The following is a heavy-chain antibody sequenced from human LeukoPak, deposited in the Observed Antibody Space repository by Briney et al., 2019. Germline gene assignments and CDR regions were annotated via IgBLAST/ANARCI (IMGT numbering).Heavy chain of an antibody. D-gene: IGHD2-2*01. CDR2: IRYDGSNK. Sequence: GGSLRLSCAASGFTFSSYWMSWVRQAPGKGLEWVAFIRYDGSNKYYADSVKGRFTISRDNSKNTLYLQMNSLRAEDTAVYYCAKDRVVVPAATFDYWGQGTLVTVSS. V-gene: IGHV3-30*02. J-gene: IGHJ4*02. CDR1: GFTFSSYW. CDR3: AKDRVVVPAATFDY.